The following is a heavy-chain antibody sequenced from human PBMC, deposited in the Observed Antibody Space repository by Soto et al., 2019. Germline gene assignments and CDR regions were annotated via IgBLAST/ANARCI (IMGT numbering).Heavy chain of an antibody. V-gene: IGHV1-18*01. CDR1: GYTFTNYG. CDR3: VRGDGGYFDH. D-gene: IGHD3-16*01. Sequence: QVQLVKSGVEVKKPGASVKVSCKAMGYTFTNYGLSWVRQAPGEGLEWLGWISAYNGHTKYPKKVQDRVTLTTDTSASTAYLEPRSLTSDDTAVYYCVRGDGGYFDHWGQGTVVLVSS. CDR2: ISAYNGHT. J-gene: IGHJ4*02.